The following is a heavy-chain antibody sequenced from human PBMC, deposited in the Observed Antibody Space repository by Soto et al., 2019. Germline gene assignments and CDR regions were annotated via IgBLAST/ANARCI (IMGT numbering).Heavy chain of an antibody. CDR3: ARVPLLWWSMDV. Sequence: EVQLVESGGGLVKPGGSLRLSCAASGFTFSSYSMNWVRQAPGKGLEWVSSISSSSSYIYYADSVKGRFTISRDNAKNSLYLQMNSLRAEDTAVYSCARVPLLWWSMDVWGKGTTVTVSS. D-gene: IGHD2-21*01. CDR2: ISSSSSYI. CDR1: GFTFSSYS. V-gene: IGHV3-21*01. J-gene: IGHJ6*03.